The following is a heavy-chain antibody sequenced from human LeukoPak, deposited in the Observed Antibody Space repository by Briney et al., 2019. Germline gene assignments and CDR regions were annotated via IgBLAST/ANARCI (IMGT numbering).Heavy chain of an antibody. CDR1: GFSIDGNY. CDR2: IFSGDST. J-gene: IGHJ4*02. CDR3: ALTYYFDRRGYSYFDY. Sequence: GGSLRLSCEVSGFSIDGNYMTWVRQVPGRGLEWVALIFSGDSTDYPDSVKGRFTISRDKSKNTLHLQMDSLRPEDTAMYYCALTYYFDRRGYSYFDYWGQGALVTVSS. D-gene: IGHD3-22*01. V-gene: IGHV3-53*01.